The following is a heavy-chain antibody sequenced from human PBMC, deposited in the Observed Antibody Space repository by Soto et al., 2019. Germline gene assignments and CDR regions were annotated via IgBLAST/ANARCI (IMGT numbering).Heavy chain of an antibody. D-gene: IGHD3-22*01. CDR2: INAGNGNT. CDR3: AGGRYYDSSGYPAPGMDV. V-gene: IGHV1-3*01. Sequence: DSVKVSCKASGYTFTSYAMHWVRQAPGQRLEWMGWINAGNGNTKYSQKFQGRVTITRDTSASTACMELSSLRSEDTAVYYCAGGRYYDSSGYPAPGMDVWSQGTTVTVSS. J-gene: IGHJ6*02. CDR1: GYTFTSYA.